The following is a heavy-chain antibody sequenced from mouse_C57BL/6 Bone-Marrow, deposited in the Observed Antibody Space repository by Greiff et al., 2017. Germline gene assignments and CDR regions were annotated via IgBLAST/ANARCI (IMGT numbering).Heavy chain of an antibody. CDR3: ARCGSSYDYFDY. V-gene: IGHV3-6*01. CDR2: ISYDGSN. D-gene: IGHD1-1*01. Sequence: EVKLQESGPGLVKPSQSLSLTCSVTGYSITSGYYWNWIRQFPGNKLEWMGYISYDGSNNYNPSLKNRISITRDTSKNQFFLKLNSVTTEDTATYYCARCGSSYDYFDYWGQGTTLTVSS. CDR1: GYSITSGYY. J-gene: IGHJ2*01.